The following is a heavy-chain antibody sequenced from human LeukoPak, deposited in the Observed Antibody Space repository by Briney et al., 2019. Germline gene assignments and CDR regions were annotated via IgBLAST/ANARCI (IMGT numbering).Heavy chain of an antibody. CDR2: IYTSGST. CDR1: GGSISSGSYY. CDR3: ARDLSPYTAMVYYYYYYMDV. V-gene: IGHV4-61*02. J-gene: IGHJ6*03. D-gene: IGHD5-18*01. Sequence: SETLSLTCTVSGGSISSGSYYWSWIRQPAGKGLEWIARIYTSGSTNYNPSLKSRVTISVDTSKNQFSLKLSSVTAADTAVYYCARDLSPYTAMVYYYYYYMDVWGKGTTVTVSS.